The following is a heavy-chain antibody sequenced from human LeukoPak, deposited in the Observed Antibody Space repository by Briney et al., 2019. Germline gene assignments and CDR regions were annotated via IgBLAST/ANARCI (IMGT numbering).Heavy chain of an antibody. CDR2: ISYDGSNK. V-gene: IGHV3-30*18. D-gene: IGHD6-19*01. CDR1: GFTFSSYG. Sequence: GRSLRLSCAASGFTFSSYGMHWVRRAPGKGLEWVAVISYDGSNKYYADSVKGRFTISRDNSKNTLYLQMNSLRAEDTAVYYCAKPPSGWYGMGAFDIWGQGTMVTVSS. J-gene: IGHJ3*02. CDR3: AKPPSGWYGMGAFDI.